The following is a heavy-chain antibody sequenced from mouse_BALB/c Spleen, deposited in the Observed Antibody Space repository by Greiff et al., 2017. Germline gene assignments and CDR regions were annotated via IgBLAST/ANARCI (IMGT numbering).Heavy chain of an antibody. Sequence: QVQLKQSGPGLVAPSQSLSITCTVSGFSLTSYDISWIRQPPGKGLEWLGVIWTGGGTNYNSAFMSRLSISKDNSKSQVFLKMNSLQTDDTAIYYCVRVELTVGYFDVWGAGTTVTVSS. CDR2: IWTGGGT. J-gene: IGHJ1*01. D-gene: IGHD4-1*01. CDR3: VRVELTVGYFDV. CDR1: GFSLTSYD. V-gene: IGHV2-9-2*01.